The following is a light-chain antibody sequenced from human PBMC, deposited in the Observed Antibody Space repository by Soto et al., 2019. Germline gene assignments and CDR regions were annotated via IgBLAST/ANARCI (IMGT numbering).Light chain of an antibody. J-gene: IGKJ2*01. CDR1: QSLVYSDGIPY. CDR3: MQGTHWPHT. Sequence: DVVMTQSPLSLPVTLGQPASFSCRSSQSLVYSDGIPYFYWCHQRPGQSPSRLIYRVSNRDSGVPYRFTGSGSGTDCTLQISRVEAEDVGVYYGMQGTHWPHTFGQGTNLEIK. CDR2: RVS. V-gene: IGKV2-30*01.